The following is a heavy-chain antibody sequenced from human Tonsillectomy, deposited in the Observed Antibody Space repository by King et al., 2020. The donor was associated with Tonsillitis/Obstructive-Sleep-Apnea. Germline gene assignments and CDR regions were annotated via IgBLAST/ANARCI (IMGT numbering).Heavy chain of an antibody. CDR2: ISWDGGST. V-gene: IGHV3-43*01. CDR3: AKDRANWNYYYYYYMDV. J-gene: IGHJ6*03. D-gene: IGHD1-20*01. Sequence: VQLVQSGGVVVQPGGSLRLSCAASGFTFDDYTMHWVRQAPGKGLEWGSLISWDGGSTYYADSLKGRFTISRDNSKKSLYLQMNSLRTEDTALYYCAKDRANWNYYYYYYMDVWGKGTTVTVSS. CDR1: GFTFDDYT.